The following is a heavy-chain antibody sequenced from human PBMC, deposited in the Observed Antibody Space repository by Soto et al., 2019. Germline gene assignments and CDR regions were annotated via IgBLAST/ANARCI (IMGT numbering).Heavy chain of an antibody. J-gene: IGHJ4*02. CDR1: GGSISSYY. V-gene: IGHV4-59*01. CDR3: ARAPLVPYGSGSPNFDY. Sequence: SETLSLTCTVSGGSISSYYWSWIRQPPGKGLEWIGYIYYSGSTNYNPSLKSRVTISVDTSKNQFSLKLSSVTAADTAVYYCARAPLVPYGSGSPNFDYWGQGTLVTVSS. CDR2: IYYSGST. D-gene: IGHD3-10*01.